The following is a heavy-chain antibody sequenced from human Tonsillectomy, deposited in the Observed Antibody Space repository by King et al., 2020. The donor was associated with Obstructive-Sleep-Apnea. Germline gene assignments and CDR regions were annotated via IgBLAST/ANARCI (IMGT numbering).Heavy chain of an antibody. D-gene: IGHD2-2*01. Sequence: VQLVESGGVVVQPGGSLRLSCAASGFTFDDYTMHWVRQAPGKGLEWVSLISWDGGSTYYADSVKGRFTISRDNSKNSLYLQMNSLRTEDTALYYCAKDTSSTSNFYGMDVWGQGTTVTVSS. CDR1: GFTFDDYT. J-gene: IGHJ6*02. V-gene: IGHV3-43*01. CDR3: AKDTSSTSNFYGMDV. CDR2: ISWDGGST.